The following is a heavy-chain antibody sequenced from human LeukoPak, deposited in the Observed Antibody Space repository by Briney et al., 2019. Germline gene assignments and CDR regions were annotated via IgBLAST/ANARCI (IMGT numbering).Heavy chain of an antibody. D-gene: IGHD5-12*01. CDR3: AKGAYDYIEMGYFDD. Sequence: GGSLGLSCAASGFRFSNFAMSWVRQAPGKGLEWVSLIIGSSGDTLYADSVKGRFTISRDISKNRLYLQMNSLRAEDTALYYCAKGAYDYIEMGYFDDWGQGTLVTVSS. J-gene: IGHJ4*02. CDR1: GFRFSNFA. CDR2: IIGSSGDT. V-gene: IGHV3-23*01.